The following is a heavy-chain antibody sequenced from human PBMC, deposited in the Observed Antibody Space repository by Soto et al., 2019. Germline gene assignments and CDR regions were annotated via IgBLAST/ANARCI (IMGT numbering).Heavy chain of an antibody. CDR3: ARQGTTYDILTGYYNDRYYYYGMDV. CDR1: GYSFTSYW. D-gene: IGHD3-9*01. J-gene: IGHJ6*04. Sequence: GESLKISCKGSGYSFTSYWIGWVRQMPGKGLEWMGIIYPGDSDTRYSPSFQGQVTISADKSISTAYLQWSSLKASDTAMYYCARQGTTYDILTGYYNDRYYYYGMDVWGKGTTVTISS. CDR2: IYPGDSDT. V-gene: IGHV5-51*01.